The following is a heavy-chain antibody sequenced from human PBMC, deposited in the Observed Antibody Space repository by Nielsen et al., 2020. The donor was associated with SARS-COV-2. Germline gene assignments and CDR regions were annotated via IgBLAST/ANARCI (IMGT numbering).Heavy chain of an antibody. J-gene: IGHJ4*02. V-gene: IGHV3-9*01. D-gene: IGHD1-14*01. CDR3: GKDVGPTPSTGIDH. CDR2: INWNGQTL. Sequence: SLKISCATSGFTFENYAVHWVRLPPGKGLEWVAGINWNGQTLKFADSVKGRFNISRDNAKRSLSLEMNSLRPEDTALYYCGKDVGPTPSTGIDHWGQGTVVTVSS. CDR1: GFTFENYA.